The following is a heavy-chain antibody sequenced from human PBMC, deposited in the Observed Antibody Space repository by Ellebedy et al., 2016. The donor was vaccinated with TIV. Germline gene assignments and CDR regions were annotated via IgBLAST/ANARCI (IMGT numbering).Heavy chain of an antibody. CDR3: ARDALMVYVISYAFDI. CDR2: ISSSSTYI. V-gene: IGHV3-21*01. J-gene: IGHJ3*02. CDR1: GFTFSRYS. D-gene: IGHD2-8*01. Sequence: GESLKISCAASGFTFSRYSMNWVRQAPGKGLEWVSSISSSSTYIYFADSVKGRFTISSDNAKNSLYLQMNSLRAEDTAVYYCARDALMVYVISYAFDIWGQGTMVTVSS.